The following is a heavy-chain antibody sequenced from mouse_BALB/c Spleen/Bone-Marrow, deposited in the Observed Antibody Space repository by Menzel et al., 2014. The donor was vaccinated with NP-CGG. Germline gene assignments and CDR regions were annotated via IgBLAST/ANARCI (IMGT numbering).Heavy chain of an antibody. CDR2: IDXXNGNT. CDR3: ARGGTTATWYFDV. D-gene: IGHD1-2*01. V-gene: IGHV14-3*02. CDR1: GFNIKDTY. Sequence: VQLQQSGAELVKPGASVKLSCTASGFNIKDTYXHWVXQRPXXGLEWIGRIDXXNGNTKYDPKFQGKATITADTSSNAAYLQLSSLTSGDTAVYYCARGGTTATWYFDVWGAGTPVTVSS. J-gene: IGHJ1*01.